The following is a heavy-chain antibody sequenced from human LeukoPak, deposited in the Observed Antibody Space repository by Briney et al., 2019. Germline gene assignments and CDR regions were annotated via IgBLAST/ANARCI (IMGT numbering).Heavy chain of an antibody. CDR1: GDSVSGNIVA. CDR2: TNYRSKWYN. V-gene: IGHV6-1*01. D-gene: IGHD6-19*01. Sequence: SQTLSLTFDISGDSVSGNIVAWNWIRQSPSRGLEWLGRTNYRSKWYNDYAVSVRVRITINPDTSKNRFSLQLDSVTPEDTAVYYCARGSSGSFDYWGQGTLVTVSS. CDR3: ARGSSGSFDY. J-gene: IGHJ4*02.